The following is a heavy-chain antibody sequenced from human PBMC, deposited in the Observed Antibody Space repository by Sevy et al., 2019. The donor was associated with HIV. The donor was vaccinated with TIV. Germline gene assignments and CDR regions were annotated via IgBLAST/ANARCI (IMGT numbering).Heavy chain of an antibody. D-gene: IGHD6-19*01. CDR2: ISHDGTNK. V-gene: IGHV3-30*04. CDR1: VFTFSSSA. Sequence: GGSLRLSCAASVFTFSSSAMHWVRQAPAKGLEWVALISHDGTNKYYADSVKGRFTISRDNSKNTLYLQMNSLRAEDTAVYYCARDMAHLPIAVAGNFYYYYGMDVWGQGTTVTVSS. J-gene: IGHJ6*02. CDR3: ARDMAHLPIAVAGNFYYYYGMDV.